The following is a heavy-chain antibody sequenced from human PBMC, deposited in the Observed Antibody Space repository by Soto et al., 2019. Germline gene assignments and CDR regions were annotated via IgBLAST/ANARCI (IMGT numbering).Heavy chain of an antibody. Sequence: ASVKVSCKASGYTFTSYGISWVRQAPGQGLEWMGWISAYNGNTNYAQKLQGRVTMTTDESTSTAYMELSSLRSEDTAVYYCARGLLRDWNYEEDYYYYGMDVWGQGTTVTVSS. CDR2: ISAYNGNT. V-gene: IGHV1-18*01. J-gene: IGHJ6*02. CDR3: ARGLLRDWNYEEDYYYYGMDV. CDR1: GYTFTSYG. D-gene: IGHD1-7*01.